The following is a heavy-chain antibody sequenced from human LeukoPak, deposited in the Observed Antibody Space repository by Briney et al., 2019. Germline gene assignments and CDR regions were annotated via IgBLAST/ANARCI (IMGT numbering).Heavy chain of an antibody. J-gene: IGHJ4*02. D-gene: IGHD3-3*01. CDR1: GGTFSNDL. CDR2: IIPIFGTA. CDR3: ATTSITIFGVVTTVFDY. V-gene: IGHV1-69*13. Sequence: ASVKVSCKASGGTFSNDLINWVRQAPGQGLEWMGGIIPIFGTANYPRKFQGRVTITADESTSTAYMELSSLRAEDTAVYYCATTSITIFGVVTTVFDYWGQGTLVTVSS.